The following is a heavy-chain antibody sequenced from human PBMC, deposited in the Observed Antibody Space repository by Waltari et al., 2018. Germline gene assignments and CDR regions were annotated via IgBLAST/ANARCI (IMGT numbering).Heavy chain of an antibody. CDR1: GVTVNSNY. Sequence: EVQLVETGGGLIQPGGSLRLSCAVSGVTVNSNYMSWVRQAPGKGLEWVSGIYSGGSTYYADAVKGRFTISRDNSKNTLYLQMNSLRAEDTAVYYCAGCRPLDFYFDYWGQGNLVTVSS. V-gene: IGHV3-53*02. CDR2: IYSGGST. CDR3: AGCRPLDFYFDY. J-gene: IGHJ4*02.